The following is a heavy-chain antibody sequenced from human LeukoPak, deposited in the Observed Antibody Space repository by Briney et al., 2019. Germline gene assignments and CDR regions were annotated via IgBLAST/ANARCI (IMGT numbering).Heavy chain of an antibody. D-gene: IGHD3-10*01. CDR1: GFTFSSYG. J-gene: IGHJ4*02. Sequence: GGSLRLSCAASGFTFSSYGMIWVRQAPGKGLEWVSGISGSGGSTYVADSVKGRFTVSRDNAKNSLYLQMNSLRAEDTAVHYCARDPTGDYYGSGSIKDYWGQGTLVTVSS. CDR2: ISGSGGST. CDR3: ARDPTGDYYGSGSIKDY. V-gene: IGHV3-23*01.